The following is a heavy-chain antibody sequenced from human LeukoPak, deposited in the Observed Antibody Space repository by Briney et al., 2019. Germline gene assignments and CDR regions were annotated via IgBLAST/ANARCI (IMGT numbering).Heavy chain of an antibody. V-gene: IGHV4-4*07. J-gene: IGHJ3*02. CDR2: IYTSGST. CDR1: GGSISSYY. CDR3: ARVYYYDSVDAFDI. D-gene: IGHD3-22*01. Sequence: SETLSPTCTVSGGSISSYYWSWIRQPAGKGLEWIGRIYTSGSTNYNPSLKSRVTISVDTSKNQFSLKLSSVTAADTAVYYCARVYYYDSVDAFDIWGQRTMVTVSS.